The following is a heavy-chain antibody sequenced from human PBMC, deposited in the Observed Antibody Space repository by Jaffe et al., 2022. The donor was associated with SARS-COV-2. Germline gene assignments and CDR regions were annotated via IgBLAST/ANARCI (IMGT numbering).Heavy chain of an antibody. J-gene: IGHJ4*02. CDR1: GFTFSNYA. V-gene: IGHV3-30*04. D-gene: IGHD1-26*01. CDR3: ARDRSSGGNYYGFDY. CDR2: LSYDGNNE. Sequence: QVQLVESGGGVVQPERSLRLSCAASGFTFSNYAMHWVRQAPGKGLEWVALLSYDGNNEYYADSVKGRFTVSRDNSKNTLYLQMNSLRGGDTAVYFCARDRSSGGNYYGFDYWGQGTLVTVSS.